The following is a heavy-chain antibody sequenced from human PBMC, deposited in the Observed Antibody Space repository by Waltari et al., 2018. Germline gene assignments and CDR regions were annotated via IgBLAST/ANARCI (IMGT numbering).Heavy chain of an antibody. CDR3: ARPDLSFRGGYYRGFVS. V-gene: IGHV5-51*01. CDR2: IFPEDSDT. D-gene: IGHD3-10*01. CDR1: GYSFTTKW. J-gene: IGHJ5*01. Sequence: EVQLVQSGVELKKPGESLKISCKGFGYSFTTKWIGWVRQMPGKGLEWMGIIFPEDSDTRYSPSFQGQVTISADKSISTTYLQWSSLKASDTAMYYCARPDLSFRGGYYRGFVSWGQGTLVTVSS.